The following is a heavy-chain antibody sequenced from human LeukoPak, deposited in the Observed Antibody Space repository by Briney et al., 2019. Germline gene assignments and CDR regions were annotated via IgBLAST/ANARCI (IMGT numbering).Heavy chain of an antibody. V-gene: IGHV4-4*07. CDR1: GDSVSGYY. Sequence: SETLSLTCTVSGDSVSGYYWSWIRQPAGKGLEWIGRIYTSGSTNYNPSLKSRVTISVDTSKNQFSLKLSSVTAADTAVYYCASDRIEVDAFDIWGQGTMVTVSS. J-gene: IGHJ3*02. CDR3: ASDRIEVDAFDI. D-gene: IGHD2-15*01. CDR2: IYTSGST.